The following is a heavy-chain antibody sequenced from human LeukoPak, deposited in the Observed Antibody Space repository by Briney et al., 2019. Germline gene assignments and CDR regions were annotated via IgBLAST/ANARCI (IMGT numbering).Heavy chain of an antibody. V-gene: IGHV3-23*01. CDR1: GFSFSSYA. J-gene: IGHJ4*02. CDR2: ISGSAGSA. D-gene: IGHD6-13*01. Sequence: GGSLRLSCAASGFSFSSYAMSWVRQAPGKGLEWVSGISGSAGSAYYADSVKGGFTISRDNSKNTLYLQMNSLRAEDTAVYYCAKDLSTSWYRFDCWGQGTLVTVSS. CDR3: AKDLSTSWYRFDC.